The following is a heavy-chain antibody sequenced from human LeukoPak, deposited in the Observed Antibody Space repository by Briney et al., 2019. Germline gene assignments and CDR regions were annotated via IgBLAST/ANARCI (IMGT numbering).Heavy chain of an antibody. J-gene: IGHJ4*02. CDR3: ARGNWYDSSGPYFDY. CDR1: GFTFSSYA. D-gene: IGHD3-22*01. CDR2: ISGSGGST. V-gene: IGHV3-23*01. Sequence: SGGSLRLSCAASGFTFSSYAMSWVRQAPGKGLEWVSAISGSGGSTYYADSVKGRFTISRDNAKNSLYLQMNSLRAEDTAVYYCARGNWYDSSGPYFDYWGQGTLVTVSS.